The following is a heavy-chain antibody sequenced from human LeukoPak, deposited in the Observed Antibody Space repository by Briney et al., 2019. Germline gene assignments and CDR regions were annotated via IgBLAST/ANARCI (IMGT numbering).Heavy chain of an antibody. V-gene: IGHV4-39*01. CDR2: IYYSGST. CDR1: GGSISSSSYY. D-gene: IGHD3-10*01. J-gene: IGHJ4*02. CDR3: ARLGTAPITMVRGVTEFDY. Sequence: SETLSLTCTVSGGSISSSSYYWGRIRQPPGKGLEWIGSIYYSGSTYYNPSLKSRVTISVDTSKNQFSLKLSSVTAADTAVYYCARLGTAPITMVRGVTEFDYWGQGTLVTVSS.